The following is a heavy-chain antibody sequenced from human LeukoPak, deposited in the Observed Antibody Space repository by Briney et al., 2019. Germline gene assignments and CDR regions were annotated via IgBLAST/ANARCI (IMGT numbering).Heavy chain of an antibody. CDR3: ARVGATPAHFDY. CDR1: GGSISSGGYS. V-gene: IGHV4-30-2*01. D-gene: IGHD5-12*01. J-gene: IGHJ4*02. CDR2: IYHSGST. Sequence: PSETLSLTCAVSGGSISSGGYSWSWIRQPPGKGLEWIGYIYHSGSTYYNPSLKSRVTISVDRSKNQFPLKLSSVTAADTAVYYCARVGATPAHFDYWGQGTLVTVSS.